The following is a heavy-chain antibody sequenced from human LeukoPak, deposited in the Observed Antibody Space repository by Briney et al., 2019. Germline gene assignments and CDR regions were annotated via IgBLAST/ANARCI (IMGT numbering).Heavy chain of an antibody. CDR1: GFTFSSYS. J-gene: IGHJ6*04. Sequence: GGSLRLSCAASGFTFSSYSMNWVRQAPGKGLEWVSSISSRSTYIYNADSVKGRFTISRDNAKNSMYLQMNILRAEDTAVYYCAELGITMIGGVWGKGTTVTISS. D-gene: IGHD3-10*02. CDR2: ISSRSTYI. V-gene: IGHV3-21*01. CDR3: AELGITMIGGV.